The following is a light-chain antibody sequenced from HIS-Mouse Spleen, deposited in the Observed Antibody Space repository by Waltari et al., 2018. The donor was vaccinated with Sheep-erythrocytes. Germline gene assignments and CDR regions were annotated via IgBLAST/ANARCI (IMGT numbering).Light chain of an antibody. CDR1: SSDVGSYNL. Sequence: QSALTQPASVSGSPGQSITISCTGTSSDVGSYNLVSWYQQNPGKAPKLMIYEGSKRPSGVSNRVSGSKSGNTASLTISGLQADDEADYYCCSYAGSSTPWVFGGGTKLTVL. J-gene: IGLJ3*02. CDR3: CSYAGSSTPWV. V-gene: IGLV2-23*01. CDR2: EGS.